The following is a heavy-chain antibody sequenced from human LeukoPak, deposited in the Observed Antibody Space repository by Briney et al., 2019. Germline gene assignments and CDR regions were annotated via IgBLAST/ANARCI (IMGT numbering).Heavy chain of an antibody. J-gene: IGHJ3*02. D-gene: IGHD2-21*02. V-gene: IGHV3-7*01. CDR3: ARAHVTGVDAFDI. CDR1: GFTFSSYS. CDR2: IKKDGSEK. Sequence: PSGGSLRLSCAASGFTFSSYSMTWVRQAPGKGLEGVANIKKDGSEKYYVDSVKGRFTISRDNARNSLYLQMNSLRAEGTAVYYCARAHVTGVDAFDIWGQGTMVTVSS.